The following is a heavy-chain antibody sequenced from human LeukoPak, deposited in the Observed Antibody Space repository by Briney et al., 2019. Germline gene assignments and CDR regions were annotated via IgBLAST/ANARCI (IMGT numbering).Heavy chain of an antibody. CDR1: GFTFSSYA. CDR3: AKEWYYDSSGYYIPGFDI. V-gene: IGHV3-23*01. Sequence: PGGSLRLSCAASGFTFSSYAMSWVRQAPGKGLEWVSCTGGSGDSTYYADSVKGRFTISRDNSKNTLYLQMDSLRAEDTAVYYCAKEWYYDSSGYYIPGFDIWGQGTMVTVSS. CDR2: TGGSGDST. D-gene: IGHD3-22*01. J-gene: IGHJ3*02.